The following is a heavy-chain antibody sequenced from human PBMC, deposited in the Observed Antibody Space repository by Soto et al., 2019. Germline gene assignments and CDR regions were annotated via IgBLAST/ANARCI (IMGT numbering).Heavy chain of an antibody. J-gene: IGHJ4*02. Sequence: GGSLRLSCGASGFTFSSYWMSWVRQAPGKGLEWVANINQVGSEKYYVDSVKGRFTISRDNAKNSLYLQMNSLRAEDTAVYYCARDDRWGQGTQVTVSS. CDR3: ARDDR. CDR1: GFTFSSYW. V-gene: IGHV3-7*05. CDR2: INQVGSEK.